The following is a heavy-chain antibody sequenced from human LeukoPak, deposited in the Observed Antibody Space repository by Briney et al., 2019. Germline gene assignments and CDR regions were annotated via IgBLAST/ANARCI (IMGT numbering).Heavy chain of an antibody. CDR1: RFTFSSYW. V-gene: IGHV3-7*01. Sequence: GGSLRLSCSACRFTFSSYWMSWVRQAPGKGLEWVANIKQDGSEKYYVDSVKGRFTISRDNAKNSLYLQMNSLRAEDTAVYYCARDYLPPRINFWSRNYPFDHWGQGTLVTVSS. CDR2: IKQDGSEK. CDR3: ARDYLPPRINFWSRNYPFDH. J-gene: IGHJ4*02. D-gene: IGHD3-3*01.